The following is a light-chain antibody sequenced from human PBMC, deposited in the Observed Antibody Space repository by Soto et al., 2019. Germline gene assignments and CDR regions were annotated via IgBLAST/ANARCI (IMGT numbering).Light chain of an antibody. J-gene: IGKJ5*01. CDR3: QQHGTSPIT. V-gene: IGKV3-20*01. CDR1: QTVIHNH. CDR2: GAS. Sequence: EIVLTQSPATLSLSPWERATLSCRASQTVIHNHLAWHQQKPGQTPRLLVYGASSRATGIPDRFSGSGSGTDFTLTISRLEPEDFAVYYCQQHGTSPITFGQGTRLEIK.